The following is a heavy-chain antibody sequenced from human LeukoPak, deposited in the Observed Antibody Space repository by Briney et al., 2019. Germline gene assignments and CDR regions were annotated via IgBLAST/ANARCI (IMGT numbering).Heavy chain of an antibody. V-gene: IGHV4-31*03. D-gene: IGHD1-14*01. CDR2: IYYNGST. CDR1: GGPISSGGYY. J-gene: IGHJ5*02. Sequence: PSQTLSLTCTVSGGPISSGGYYWSWIRQHPGKGLEWIGYIYYNGSTYYNPSLKSRVTMSVDTPKNQFSLKLSSVTAADTAVYYCARLHGNRNWFDPWGQGTLVTFSS. CDR3: ARLHGNRNWFDP.